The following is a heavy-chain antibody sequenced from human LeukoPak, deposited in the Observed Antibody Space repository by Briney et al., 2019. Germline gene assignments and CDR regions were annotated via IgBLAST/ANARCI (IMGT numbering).Heavy chain of an antibody. J-gene: IGHJ4*02. CDR1: GGSISSYY. CDR2: IYTRGST. D-gene: IGHD5-24*01. V-gene: IGHV4-4*07. CDR3: ARVGRDGYNYYYFDY. Sequence: SETLSLTCTVSGGSISSYYWSWIRQPAGKGLEWIGRIYTRGSTNYNPSLKSRVTMSVDTSKNQFSLKLSSVTAADTAVYYCARVGRDGYNYYYFDYWGQGTLVTVSS.